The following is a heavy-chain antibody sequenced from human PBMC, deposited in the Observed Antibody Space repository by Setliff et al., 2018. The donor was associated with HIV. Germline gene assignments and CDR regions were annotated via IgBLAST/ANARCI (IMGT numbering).Heavy chain of an antibody. D-gene: IGHD3-16*01. CDR1: GFTFRDYS. CDR2: LGKSNSRM. V-gene: IGHV3-48*01. Sequence: GSLRLSCTASGFTFRDYSMNWVRQAPGKGLEWVSYLGKSNSRMTYAGSVKGRFTISGDNAKNTLYLQMNSLRSEDTAVYYCARDLIWGFDYWGQGTLVTVSS. J-gene: IGHJ4*02. CDR3: ARDLIWGFDY.